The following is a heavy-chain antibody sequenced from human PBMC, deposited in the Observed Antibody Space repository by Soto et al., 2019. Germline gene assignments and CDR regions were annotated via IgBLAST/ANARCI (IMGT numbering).Heavy chain of an antibody. Sequence: HLVQSGAEVRKPGSSVKVSCKASGDTFNKYIISWVRQAPGQGLEWMGRIIPILNLANYAQKFQGKVTITAAESTTTVYMELNSLRPEDTAVYYCARDRQNTGFTSFDFWGQGTLVTVSS. V-gene: IGHV1-69*08. J-gene: IGHJ4*02. CDR3: ARDRQNTGFTSFDF. CDR1: GDTFNKYI. D-gene: IGHD3-16*01. CDR2: IIPILNLA.